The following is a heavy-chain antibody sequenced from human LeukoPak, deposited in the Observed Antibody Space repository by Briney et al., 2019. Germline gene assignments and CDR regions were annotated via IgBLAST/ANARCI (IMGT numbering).Heavy chain of an antibody. CDR1: GFTFSSYA. CDR2: ISGSGGST. J-gene: IGHJ6*02. D-gene: IGHD2-2*01. V-gene: IGHV3-23*01. CDR3: AKSLGWVVPAATFYYYGMDV. Sequence: PGGSLRLSCAASGFTFSSYAMSWVRQAPGKGLEWVSAISGSGGSTYYADSVKGRFTISRDNSKNTLYMQMNSLRAEDTAVYYCAKSLGWVVPAATFYYYGMDVWGQGTPVTVSS.